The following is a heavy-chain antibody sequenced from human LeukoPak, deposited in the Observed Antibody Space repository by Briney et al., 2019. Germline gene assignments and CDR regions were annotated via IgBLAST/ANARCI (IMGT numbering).Heavy chain of an antibody. V-gene: IGHV4-31*03. Sequence: SETLSLTGTVSGGSISSGGYYWSWIRQHPGKGLEWIGYIYYSGSTYYNPSLKSRVTISVDTSKNQFSLKLSSVTAADTAVYYCARARTRGYSYEDPWGQGTLVTVSS. CDR1: GGSISSGGYY. CDR2: IYYSGST. J-gene: IGHJ5*02. CDR3: ARARTRGYSYEDP. D-gene: IGHD5-18*01.